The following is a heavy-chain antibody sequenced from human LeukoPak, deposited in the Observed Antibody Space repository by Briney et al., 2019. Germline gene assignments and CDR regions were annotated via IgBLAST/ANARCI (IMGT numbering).Heavy chain of an antibody. J-gene: IGHJ4*02. Sequence: PSETLSLTCSVSNYSISSNYYWGWIRQPPGKGLEWIGSIYHSGSTYYNPSLQSRVTISVDTSKNQFSLKLTSVTAADTAIYYCARGLLNGYYPHWGPGILVTVSS. V-gene: IGHV4-38-2*02. CDR2: IYHSGST. D-gene: IGHD3-9*01. CDR1: NYSISSNYY. CDR3: ARGLLNGYYPH.